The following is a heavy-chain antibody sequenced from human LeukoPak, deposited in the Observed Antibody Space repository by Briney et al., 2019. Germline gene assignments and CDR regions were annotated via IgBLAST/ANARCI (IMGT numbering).Heavy chain of an antibody. Sequence: PGGSLRLSCAASGFTFSSYGMHWVRQAPGKGLEWVAVISYDGSNKYYADSVKGRFTISRDNSKNTLYLQMNSLRAEDTAVYYCARADEYYDFWSGYQSPFDYWGQGTLVTVSS. CDR2: ISYDGSNK. CDR3: ARADEYYDFWSGYQSPFDY. CDR1: GFTFSSYG. V-gene: IGHV3-30*03. D-gene: IGHD3-3*01. J-gene: IGHJ4*02.